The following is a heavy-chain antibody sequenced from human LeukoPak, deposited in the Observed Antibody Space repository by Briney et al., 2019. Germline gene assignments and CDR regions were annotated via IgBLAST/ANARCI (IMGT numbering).Heavy chain of an antibody. CDR1: GFTVSSNY. Sequence: GGSLRLSCAASGFTVSSNYMSWVRQAPGKGLEWVSVIYSGGSTYYADSVKGRFTISRDNAKNSLYLQMNSLRAEDTAVYYCARVDAFDLWGQGTMVTVSS. CDR3: ARVDAFDL. V-gene: IGHV3-53*01. CDR2: IYSGGST. J-gene: IGHJ3*01.